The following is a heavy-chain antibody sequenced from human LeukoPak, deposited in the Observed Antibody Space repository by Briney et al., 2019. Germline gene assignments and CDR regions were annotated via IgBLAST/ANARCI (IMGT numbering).Heavy chain of an antibody. J-gene: IGHJ4*02. V-gene: IGHV1-18*01. CDR3: ARDHRAMVRASLDY. CDR1: GYTFTSYG. D-gene: IGHD3-10*01. Sequence: ASVKVSCKASGYTFTSYGISWVRQAPGQGLEWMGWISAYNGNTNYAQKLQGRVTMTTDTSTSTAYMELRSLRSDDTAVYYCARDHRAMVRASLDYWGQGTLVTVSS. CDR2: ISAYNGNT.